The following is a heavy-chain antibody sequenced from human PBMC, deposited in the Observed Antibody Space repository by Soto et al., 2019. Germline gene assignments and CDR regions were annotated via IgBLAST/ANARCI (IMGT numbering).Heavy chain of an antibody. CDR2: INHSGST. Sequence: PSETLSLTCAVYGGSFSGYYWSWIRQPPGEGLEWIGEINHSGSTNYNPSLKSRVTISVDTSKDQFSLKLSSVTAADTAVYYCARLRAAAGKYTYYYYGMDVWGQGTTVTVSS. V-gene: IGHV4-34*01. J-gene: IGHJ6*02. CDR3: ARLRAAAGKYTYYYYGMDV. CDR1: GGSFSGYY. D-gene: IGHD6-13*01.